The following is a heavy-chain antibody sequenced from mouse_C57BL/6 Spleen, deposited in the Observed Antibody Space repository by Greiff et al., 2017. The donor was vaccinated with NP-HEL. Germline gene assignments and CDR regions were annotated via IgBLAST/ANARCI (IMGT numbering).Heavy chain of an antibody. Sequence: EVQLQQSGPELVKPGASVKISCKASGYTFTDYYMNWVKQSHGKSLEWIGDINPNNGGTSYNQKFKGKATLTVDKSSSTAYMELRSLTSEDSAVYYCARQGYGSSCWDYWGQGTSVTVSS. V-gene: IGHV1-26*01. CDR2: INPNNGGT. D-gene: IGHD1-1*01. CDR3: ARQGYGSSCWDY. J-gene: IGHJ4*01. CDR1: GYTFTDYY.